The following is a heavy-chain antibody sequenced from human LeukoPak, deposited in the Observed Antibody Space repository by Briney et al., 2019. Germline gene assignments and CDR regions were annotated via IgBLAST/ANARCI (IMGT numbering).Heavy chain of an antibody. Sequence: GGSLRLSCAASGFTFSSYSMDWVRQAPGKGLEWVSSISSSSSYIYYADSVKGRFTISRDNAKNSLYLQMNSLRAEDTAVYYCARGEEVADYYYYMDVWGKGTTGTVSS. CDR3: ARGEEVADYYYYMDV. J-gene: IGHJ6*03. CDR2: ISSSSSYI. CDR1: GFTFSSYS. D-gene: IGHD1-26*01. V-gene: IGHV3-21*01.